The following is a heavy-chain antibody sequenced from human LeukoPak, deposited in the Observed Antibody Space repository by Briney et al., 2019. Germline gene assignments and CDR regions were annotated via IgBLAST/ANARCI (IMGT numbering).Heavy chain of an antibody. Sequence: GGSLRLSCAASGFTFSSYWMSWVRQAPGKGLEWVANIKQDGSEKYYVDSVKGRFTISRDNAKNSLYLQVNSLRAEDTAVYYCASSIAAAGRHYYYYGMDVWGQGTTVTVSS. J-gene: IGHJ6*02. CDR2: IKQDGSEK. CDR3: ASSIAAAGRHYYYYGMDV. D-gene: IGHD6-13*01. V-gene: IGHV3-7*01. CDR1: GFTFSSYW.